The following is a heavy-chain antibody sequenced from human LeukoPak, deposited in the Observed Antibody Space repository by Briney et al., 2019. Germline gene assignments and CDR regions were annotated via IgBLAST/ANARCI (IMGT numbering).Heavy chain of an antibody. V-gene: IGHV3-7*01. CDR1: GFTFSSYS. J-gene: IGHJ4*02. Sequence: PGGSLRLSCAASGFTFSSYSMNWVRQAPGKGLEWVANIKQDGSEKYYVDSVKGRFTISRDNAKNSLYLQMNSLRAEDTAVYYCARLGAAAGTPFDYWGQGTLVTVSS. D-gene: IGHD6-13*01. CDR2: IKQDGSEK. CDR3: ARLGAAAGTPFDY.